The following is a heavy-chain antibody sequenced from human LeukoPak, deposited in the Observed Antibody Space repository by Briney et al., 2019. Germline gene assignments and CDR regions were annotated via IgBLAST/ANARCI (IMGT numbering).Heavy chain of an antibody. J-gene: IGHJ6*03. Sequence: SETLSLTCAVYGGSFSGYYWSWIRQPPGKGLEWIGEINHSGSTNYNPSLKSRVTISVDTSKNQFSLKLSSVTAADTAVYYCARGRHWNYGYYYYMDVWGKGTTVTISS. V-gene: IGHV4-34*01. CDR3: ARGRHWNYGYYYYMDV. CDR1: GGSFSGYY. CDR2: INHSGST. D-gene: IGHD1-7*01.